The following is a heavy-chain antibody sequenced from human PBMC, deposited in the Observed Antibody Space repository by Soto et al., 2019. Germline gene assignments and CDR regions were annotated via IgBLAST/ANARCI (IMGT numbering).Heavy chain of an antibody. CDR2: ISSSSSYI. D-gene: IGHD3-3*01. V-gene: IGHV3-21*01. CDR1: GFTFSSYI. CDR3: ARGGDPHGMDV. J-gene: IGHJ6*02. Sequence: LXLSCAASGFTFSSYIMNWVRQAPGKGLEWVSSISSSSSYIYYADSVKGRFTISRDNAKNSLYLQMNSLRAEDTAVYYCARGGDPHGMDVWGQGTTVTVSS.